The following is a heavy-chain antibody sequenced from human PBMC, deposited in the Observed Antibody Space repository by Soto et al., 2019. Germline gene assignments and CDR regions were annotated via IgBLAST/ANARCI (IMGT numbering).Heavy chain of an antibody. CDR1: GYSISSGYY. Sequence: SETLSLTCAVSGYSISSGYYWGWIRQPPGKGLEWIGSIYHSGSTYYNPSLKSRVTISVDTSKNQFSLKLSSVTAADTAVYYCAGKASTGYSSTQFGNWFDPWGQGTLVTVSS. V-gene: IGHV4-38-2*01. D-gene: IGHD6-13*01. CDR2: IYHSGST. CDR3: AGKASTGYSSTQFGNWFDP. J-gene: IGHJ5*02.